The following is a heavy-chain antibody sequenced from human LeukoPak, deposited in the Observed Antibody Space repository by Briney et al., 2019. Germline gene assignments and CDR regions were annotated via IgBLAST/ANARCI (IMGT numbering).Heavy chain of an antibody. CDR1: GGTFSSYA. D-gene: IGHD5-24*01. V-gene: IGHV1-69*05. J-gene: IGHJ4*02. CDR3: ARGPTSRDGYKYFDY. Sequence: SVKVSCKASGGTFSSYAISWVRQAPGQGLEWIGGIIPIFGTANYAQKFQGRVTITTDESTSTAYMELSSLRSEDTAVYYCARGPTSRDGYKYFDYWGQGTLVTVSS. CDR2: IIPIFGTA.